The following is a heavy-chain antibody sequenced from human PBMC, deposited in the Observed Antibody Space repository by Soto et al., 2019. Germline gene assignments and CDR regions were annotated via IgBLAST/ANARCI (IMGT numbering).Heavy chain of an antibody. V-gene: IGHV3-30*18. CDR2: ISYDGSNK. J-gene: IGHJ4*02. CDR3: AKDLPSTTGTTTGSFDY. CDR1: AFTFSSYG. D-gene: IGHD1-1*01. Sequence: GGSLRLSCAASAFTFSSYGMHWVRQAPGKGLEWVAVISYDGSNKYYADSVKGRFTISRDNSKNTLYLQMNSLRAEDTAVYYCAKDLPSTTGTTTGSFDYWGQGTLVTVSS.